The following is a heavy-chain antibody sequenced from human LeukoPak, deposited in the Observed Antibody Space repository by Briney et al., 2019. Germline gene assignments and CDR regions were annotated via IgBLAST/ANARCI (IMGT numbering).Heavy chain of an antibody. V-gene: IGHV3-23*01. CDR3: AKRPRGNSLDPFAY. CDR2: IRGVVGST. J-gene: IGHJ4*02. D-gene: IGHD2-21*01. CDR1: GFTFSSYA. Sequence: GGSLRLSCVPSGFTFSSYAISWVRQAPGEGLGWDSGIRGVVGSTIYGGSVTGRLTISRDNSANRLYLRMSCVLAEDTAVYDCAKRPRGNSLDPFAYWGEGTLVTVSA.